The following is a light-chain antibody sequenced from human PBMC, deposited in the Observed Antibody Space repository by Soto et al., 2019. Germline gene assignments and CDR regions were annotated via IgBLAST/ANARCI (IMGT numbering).Light chain of an antibody. V-gene: IGKV3-11*01. CDR1: QSVSSY. CDR2: DAS. CDR3: QRRSNDWSPIT. Sequence: EIVFTQSPAPLALSPGERATLSCRASQSVSSYLAWDQQKPGQAPRLLIYDASTRAPGIPGRFSGSGSGTDFTLTITSLETEDFAVYYCQRRSNDWSPITFGRGPRLEIK. J-gene: IGKJ5*01.